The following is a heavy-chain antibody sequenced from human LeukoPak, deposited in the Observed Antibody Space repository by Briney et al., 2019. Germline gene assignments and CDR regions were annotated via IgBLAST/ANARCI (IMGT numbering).Heavy chain of an antibody. Sequence: SETVSLTRSVSGASIYTSAYNWGWIRQPPAKGLEWIGSIYHNGSSYDNPSLNSRLTLSIAASRNQISLTLKSVTAADSGVYFCAREILYDSTAYYLWGQGTVVTVSS. CDR3: AREILYDSTAYYL. J-gene: IGHJ4*02. V-gene: IGHV4-39*01. CDR2: IYHNGSS. D-gene: IGHD3-22*01. CDR1: GASIYTSAYN.